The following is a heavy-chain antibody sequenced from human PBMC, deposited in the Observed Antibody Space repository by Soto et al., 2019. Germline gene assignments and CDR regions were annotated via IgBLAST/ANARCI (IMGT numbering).Heavy chain of an antibody. CDR3: ARGVRDRSFDY. V-gene: IGHV3-30-3*01. J-gene: IGHJ4*02. D-gene: IGHD3-22*01. Sequence: XACLTLACAACGFTFSSYAMHWVRQAPGKGLEWVAVISYDGSNKYYADSVKGRFTISRDNSKNTLYLQMNSLRAEDTAVYYCARGVRDRSFDYWGQGTLVTV. CDR1: GFTFSSYA. CDR2: ISYDGSNK.